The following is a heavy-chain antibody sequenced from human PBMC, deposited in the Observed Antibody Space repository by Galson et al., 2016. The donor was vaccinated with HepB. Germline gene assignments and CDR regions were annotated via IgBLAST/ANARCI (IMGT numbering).Heavy chain of an antibody. CDR2: IYSGGLT. D-gene: IGHD2/OR15-2a*01. CDR3: SGPSTFSARYYYYGMDV. CDR1: GFTVSSHY. Sequence: SLRLSCAASGFTVSSHYMTWVRQAPGKGLEWVSVIYSGGLTYYADAVKGRFTISRDNSKNTPYLQMNSLRAEDTAVYYFSGPSTFSARYYYYGMDVWGQGTTVTVSS. V-gene: IGHV3-66*01. J-gene: IGHJ6*02.